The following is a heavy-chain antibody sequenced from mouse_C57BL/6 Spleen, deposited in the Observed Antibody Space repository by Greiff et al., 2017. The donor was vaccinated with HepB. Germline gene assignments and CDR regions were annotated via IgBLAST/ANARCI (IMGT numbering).Heavy chain of an antibody. D-gene: IGHD2-5*01. CDR2: ISDGGSYT. J-gene: IGHJ2*01. V-gene: IGHV5-4*01. Sequence: EVQRVESGGGLVKPGGSLKLSCAASGFTFSSYAMSWVRQTPEKRLEWVATISDGGSYTYYPDNVKGRFTISRDNAKNNLYLQMSHLKSEDTAMYYCAREGYYSNYYFDYWGQGTTLTVSS. CDR3: AREGYYSNYYFDY. CDR1: GFTFSSYA.